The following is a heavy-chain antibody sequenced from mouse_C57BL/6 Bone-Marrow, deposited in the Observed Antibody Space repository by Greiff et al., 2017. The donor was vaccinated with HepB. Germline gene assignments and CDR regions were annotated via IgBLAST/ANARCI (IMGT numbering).Heavy chain of an antibody. V-gene: IGHV5-4*03. CDR3: ERVKNALYAMDY. Sequence: EVMLVESGGGLVKPGGSLKLSCAASGFTFSSYAMSWVRQTPEQRLEWVATISDGGSYTYYPDNVKGRSTISRDKAKNNLYLQLSHLKSEDTAMYYCERVKNALYAMDYWGQGTSVTVSS. CDR2: ISDGGSYT. CDR1: GFTFSSYA. J-gene: IGHJ4*01.